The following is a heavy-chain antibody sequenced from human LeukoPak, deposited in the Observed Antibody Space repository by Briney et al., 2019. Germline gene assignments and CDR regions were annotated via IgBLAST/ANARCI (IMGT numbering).Heavy chain of an antibody. V-gene: IGHV5-51*01. CDR1: EYSFTSSW. CDR2: IYPGDSDT. CDR3: ARSSPVPYSPWGMDV. Sequence: GESLKISCKGSEYSFTSSWIGWVRQMPGKGLEWMGMIYPGDSDTRHSPSFQGQVTISVDKSINTASRHRGTRRASDTALYYRARSSPVPYSPWGMDVWGQGTTVTVSS. D-gene: IGHD1-26*01. J-gene: IGHJ6*02.